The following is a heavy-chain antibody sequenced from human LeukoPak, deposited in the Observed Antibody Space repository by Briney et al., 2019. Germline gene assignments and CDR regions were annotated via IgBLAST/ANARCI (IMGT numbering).Heavy chain of an antibody. V-gene: IGHV3-30*04. Sequence: GGSLRLSCAASGFTFSSYAMHWVRQAPGKGLEWVAVISYDGSNKYYADSVKGRFTISRDNAKNLLYLQMNSLRAEDTAVYYCARIYRDEQGSPPDYWGQGTLVTVSS. J-gene: IGHJ4*02. CDR3: ARIYRDEQGSPPDY. D-gene: IGHD1/OR15-1a*01. CDR1: GFTFSSYA. CDR2: ISYDGSNK.